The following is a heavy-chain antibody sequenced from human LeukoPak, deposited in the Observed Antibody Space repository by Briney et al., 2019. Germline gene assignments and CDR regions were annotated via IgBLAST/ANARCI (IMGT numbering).Heavy chain of an antibody. Sequence: GGSLRLSCAGSGFSFSNTWMNWVRQAPGKGLEWIGRIKSKSDGWTTEYAAPVKGRFTISGDDSKNMLYLQMSSLRIEDTAVYYCATRVVSTGDYWGQGTLATVSS. J-gene: IGHJ4*02. CDR2: IKSKSDGWTT. CDR1: GFSFSNTW. CDR3: ATRVVSTGDY. D-gene: IGHD5/OR15-5a*01. V-gene: IGHV3-15*05.